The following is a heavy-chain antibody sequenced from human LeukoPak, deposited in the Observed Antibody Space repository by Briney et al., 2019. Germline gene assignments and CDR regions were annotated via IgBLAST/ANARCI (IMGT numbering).Heavy chain of an antibody. CDR1: GFTFSSHGMN. V-gene: IGHV4-39*01. CDR2: IYYSGST. CDR3: ARLKRGGTSIRGVDY. J-gene: IGHJ4*02. Sequence: PGGTLRLSCAASGFTFSSHGMNWVRQAPGKGLEWIGSIYYSGSTYYNPSLKSRVTISVDTSKNQFSLKLSSVTAADTAVYYCARLKRGGTSIRGVDYWGQGTLVTVSS. D-gene: IGHD1-1*01.